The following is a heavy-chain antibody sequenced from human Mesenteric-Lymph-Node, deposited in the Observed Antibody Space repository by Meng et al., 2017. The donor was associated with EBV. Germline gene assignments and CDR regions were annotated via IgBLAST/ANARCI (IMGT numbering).Heavy chain of an antibody. CDR2: IYHSGST. V-gene: IGHV4-4*02. CDR1: GGSLGRSNW. CDR3: ARTLSIAAAPFDY. J-gene: IGHJ4*02. Sequence: HVQEWGPGRVQLSGTPSPTCAVSGGSLGRSNWGGWVRPPPGKGLEWIGEIYHSGSTNYNPSLKSRVTISVDKSKNQFSLKLSSVTAADTAVYYCARTLSIAAAPFDYWGQGTLVTVSS. D-gene: IGHD6-13*01.